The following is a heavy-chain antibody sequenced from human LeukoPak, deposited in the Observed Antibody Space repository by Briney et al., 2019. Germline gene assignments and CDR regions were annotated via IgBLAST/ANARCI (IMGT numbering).Heavy chain of an antibody. V-gene: IGHV3-7*03. CDR1: GFTFSSYW. CDR2: IKPDGSLI. J-gene: IGHJ4*02. Sequence: PGGSLRLSCAASGFTFSSYWMTWVRQGPGKGLEWVANIKPDGSLIYYVDSVKGRFTISRDNAKNSLYLQMNSLRAEDTAVYYCAKSGVLRFLEWLLYFDYWGQGTLVTVSS. D-gene: IGHD3-3*01. CDR3: AKSGVLRFLEWLLYFDY.